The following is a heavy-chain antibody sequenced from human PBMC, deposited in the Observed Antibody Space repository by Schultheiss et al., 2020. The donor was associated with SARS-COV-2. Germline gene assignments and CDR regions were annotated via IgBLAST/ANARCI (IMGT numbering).Heavy chain of an antibody. D-gene: IGHD2-2*01. V-gene: IGHV3-33*08. CDR3: AREVVVVPAATYDYYYYMDG. J-gene: IGHJ6*03. CDR1: GFTFSSYG. CDR2: IWYDGSNK. Sequence: GGSLRLSCAASGFTFSSYGMHWVRQAPGKGLEWVAVIWYDGSNKYYADSVKGRFTISRDNSKNTLYLQMNSLRAEDTAVYYCAREVVVVPAATYDYYYYMDGWGEGSAVT.